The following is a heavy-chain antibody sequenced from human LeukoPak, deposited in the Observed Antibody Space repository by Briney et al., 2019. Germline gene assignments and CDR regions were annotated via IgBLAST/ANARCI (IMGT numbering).Heavy chain of an antibody. CDR3: ARMVYYYDSSGSRTYYFGY. D-gene: IGHD3-22*01. V-gene: IGHV4-59*01. Sequence: SETLSLTCTVSGGSISSYYWSWIRQPPGKGLEWIGYIYYSGSTNYNPSLKSRVTISVDTSKNQFSLKLSSVTAADTAVYYCARMVYYYDSSGSRTYYFGYWGQGTLVTVSS. CDR1: GGSISSYY. CDR2: IYYSGST. J-gene: IGHJ4*02.